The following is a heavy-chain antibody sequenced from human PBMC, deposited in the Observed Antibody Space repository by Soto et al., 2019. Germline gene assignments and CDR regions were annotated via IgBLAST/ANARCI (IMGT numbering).Heavy chain of an antibody. D-gene: IGHD3-22*01. Sequence: QVQLVQSGAEVKKPGASVKVSCKASGYTFTSYAMHWVRQAPGQRLEWMGWINAGNGNTKYSQKFQGRVTITRDTSASTAYRELSSLRSEDTAVYYCARGAGPRYDSSGRPPLDYWGQGTLVTVSS. CDR1: GYTFTSYA. V-gene: IGHV1-3*01. CDR3: ARGAGPRYDSSGRPPLDY. CDR2: INAGNGNT. J-gene: IGHJ4*02.